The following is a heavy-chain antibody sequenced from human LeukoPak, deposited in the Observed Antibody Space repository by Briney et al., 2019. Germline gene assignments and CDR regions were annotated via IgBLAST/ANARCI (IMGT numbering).Heavy chain of an antibody. Sequence: PGGSLRLSCAASGFTFSSYAMSWVRQAPGKGLEWVSAISGSGGSIYYADSVKGRFTISRDNSKNTLYLQMNSLRAEDTAVYYCAKAPRTTPEYYGMDVWGQGTTVTVSS. J-gene: IGHJ6*02. V-gene: IGHV3-23*01. CDR1: GFTFSSYA. CDR2: ISGSGGSI. CDR3: AKAPRTTPEYYGMDV. D-gene: IGHD2/OR15-2a*01.